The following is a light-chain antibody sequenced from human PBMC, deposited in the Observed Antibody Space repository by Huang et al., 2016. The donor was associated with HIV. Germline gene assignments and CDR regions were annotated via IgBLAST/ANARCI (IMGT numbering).Light chain of an antibody. CDR1: QGISNT. J-gene: IGKJ4*01. CDR2: DAS. V-gene: IGKV1D-13*01. Sequence: QLTQSPSSLSASVGDRVTITCRASQGISNTLAWYQQKPGKEPKLMIYDASSLQTGATSRFSGSGSGTDFTLTISSLQPEDCATYYCQQFNHYPLTCGGGTKVEIE. CDR3: QQFNHYPLT.